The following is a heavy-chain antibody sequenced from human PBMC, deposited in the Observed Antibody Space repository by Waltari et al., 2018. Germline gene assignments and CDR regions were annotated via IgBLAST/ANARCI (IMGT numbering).Heavy chain of an antibody. CDR2: IIPILGLS. J-gene: IGHJ4*02. CDR1: GGTFSSYT. CDR3: ARSSEVEMTTIGADYFDY. D-gene: IGHD4-4*01. Sequence: AVPPPGSSVPVSCKASGGTFSSYTISWVRQVPGHGLEWMGRIIPILGLSNYAQKFQGRFTITADKSTSTAYMELSSLRSEDTAVYYCARSSEVEMTTIGADYFDYWGQGTRGT. V-gene: IGHV1-69*02.